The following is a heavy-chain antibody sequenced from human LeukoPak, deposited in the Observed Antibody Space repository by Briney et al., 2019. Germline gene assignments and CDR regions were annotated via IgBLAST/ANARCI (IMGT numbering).Heavy chain of an antibody. CDR3: ARDSMVREKLLDY. V-gene: IGHV3-11*05. Sequence: GGSLRLSCAASGFTFSDYYMSWIRQAPGKGLEWVSYISSTSSYTNYADSVKGRFTISRDNAMNSLYLQMNSLRADDTAVYYCARDSMVREKLLDYWGQGALVTVSS. CDR2: ISSTSSYT. J-gene: IGHJ4*02. CDR1: GFTFSDYY. D-gene: IGHD3-10*01.